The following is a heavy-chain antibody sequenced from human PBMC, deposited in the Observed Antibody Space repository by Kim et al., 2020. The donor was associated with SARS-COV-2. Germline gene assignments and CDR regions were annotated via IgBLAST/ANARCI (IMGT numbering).Heavy chain of an antibody. CDR3: VRDVSTSDTSFDP. CDR2: IKSDGSST. CDR1: GFTFSSYW. Sequence: GGSLRLSCAASGFTFSSYWMHWVRQAPGKGLVWVSRIKSDGSSTSYADSVKGRFTVSRDNAKNTLFLQMNSLRVEDTAVYYCVRDVSTSDTSFDPWGQVT. V-gene: IGHV3-74*01. J-gene: IGHJ5*02.